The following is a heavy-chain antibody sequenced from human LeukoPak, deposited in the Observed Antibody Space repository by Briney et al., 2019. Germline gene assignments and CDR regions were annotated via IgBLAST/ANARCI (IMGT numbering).Heavy chain of an antibody. J-gene: IGHJ4*02. V-gene: IGHV1-2*02. CDR3: ARGPNWGLDY. D-gene: IGHD7-27*01. Sequence: GASVKVSCKDSGYTFTGYYIHWVRQAPGQGLEWMGWINPDSGGTIYVQKFQGRVTMTRDSPISTVYMELSRLSSDDTAVYYCARGPNWGLDYWGQGTLVTVSS. CDR2: INPDSGGT. CDR1: GYTFTGYY.